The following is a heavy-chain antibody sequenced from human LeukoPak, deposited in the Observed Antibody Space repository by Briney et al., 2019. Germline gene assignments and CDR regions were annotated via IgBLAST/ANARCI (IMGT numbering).Heavy chain of an antibody. Sequence: LETLSLTCTVSGGSISSSSYYWGWIRQPPGKGLEWIGSIYYSGSTYYNPSLKSRVTISVDTSKNQFSLKLSSVTAADTAVYYCARATGSGSRKPFDYWGQGTLVTVSS. D-gene: IGHD3-10*01. CDR3: ARATGSGSRKPFDY. CDR1: GGSISSSSYY. J-gene: IGHJ4*02. CDR2: IYYSGST. V-gene: IGHV4-39*07.